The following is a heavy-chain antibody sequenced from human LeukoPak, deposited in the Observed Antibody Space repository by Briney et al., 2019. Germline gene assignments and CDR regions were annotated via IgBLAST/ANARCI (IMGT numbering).Heavy chain of an antibody. CDR2: ISAYNGNT. D-gene: IGHD3-22*01. CDR3: ARVNYYDSSGHLDY. Sequence: ASVKVSCKASGYTFTSYGISWVRQAPGQGLEWMGWISAYNGNTNYAQKLQGRVTMTTDTSTSTVYMELRSLRSDDTAVYYCARVNYYDSSGHLDYWGQGTLVTVSS. CDR1: GYTFTSYG. J-gene: IGHJ4*02. V-gene: IGHV1-18*01.